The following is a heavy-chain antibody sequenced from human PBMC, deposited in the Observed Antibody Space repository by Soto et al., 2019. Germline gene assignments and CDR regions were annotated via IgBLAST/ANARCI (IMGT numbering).Heavy chain of an antibody. Sequence: SETLSLTCAVSGGSISSGGYSWSWIRQPPGKGLEWIGYIYHSGSTYYNPSLKSRVTISVDRSKNQFSLRLSSVTAADTAVYYCAGGWLRLGLWASDIWGQGTMVTVSS. CDR3: AGGWLRLGLWASDI. CDR2: IYHSGST. CDR1: GGSISSGGYS. J-gene: IGHJ3*02. D-gene: IGHD5-12*01. V-gene: IGHV4-30-2*01.